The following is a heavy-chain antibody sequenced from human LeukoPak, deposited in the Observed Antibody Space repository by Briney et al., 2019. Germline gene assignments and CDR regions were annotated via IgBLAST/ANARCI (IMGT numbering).Heavy chain of an antibody. J-gene: IGHJ2*01. V-gene: IGHV1-69*13. CDR1: GGTFSSYA. CDR2: IIPIFGTA. D-gene: IGHD1-1*01. Sequence: SVKVSCKASGGTFSSYAISWVRQAPGQGLEWMGGIIPIFGTANYAQKFQGRVTITADESTSTAYMELSSLRSEDTAVYYCARGRQITTDEYWYFDLWGRGTLVTVSS. CDR3: ARGRQITTDEYWYFDL.